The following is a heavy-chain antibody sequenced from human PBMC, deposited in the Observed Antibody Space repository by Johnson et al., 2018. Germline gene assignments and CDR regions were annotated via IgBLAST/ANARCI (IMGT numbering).Heavy chain of an antibody. CDR2: MSGDGSEK. Sequence: QVQLQESGGGVVQPGTSLRLSCAASGFSFSGYIMHWVRQVPGKGLEWVAAMSGDGSEKYYVDSVKGRLIISGDNSKNTLYLQMNSLRLDDTAVYYCAKEGGGTRRSHGAFDVWGLGTMVFVSS. J-gene: IGHJ3*01. CDR1: GFSFSGYI. CDR3: AKEGGGTRRSHGAFDV. V-gene: IGHV3-30*18. D-gene: IGHD3-16*01.